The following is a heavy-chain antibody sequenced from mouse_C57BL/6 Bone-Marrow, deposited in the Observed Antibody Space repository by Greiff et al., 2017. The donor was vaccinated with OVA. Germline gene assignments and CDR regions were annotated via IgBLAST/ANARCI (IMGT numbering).Heavy chain of an antibody. D-gene: IGHD1-1*01. Sequence: VQLQQSGAELVRPGASVKLSCTASGFNIKDDYMHWVKQRPEQGLEWIGWIDPENGDTEYASKFQGKATITADTSSNTAYLQLSSLTSEDTAVYYCTTWGVVGLFDYWGQGTTLTVSS. CDR2: IDPENGDT. CDR3: TTWGVVGLFDY. CDR1: GFNIKDDY. J-gene: IGHJ2*01. V-gene: IGHV14-4*01.